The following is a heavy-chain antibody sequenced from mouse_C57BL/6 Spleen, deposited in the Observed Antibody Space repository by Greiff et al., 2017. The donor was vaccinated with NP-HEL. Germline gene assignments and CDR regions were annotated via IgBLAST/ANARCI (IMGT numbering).Heavy chain of an antibody. CDR1: GFTFSSYT. Sequence: EVKLVESGGGLVKPGGSLKLSCAASGFTFSSYTMSWVRQTPEKRLEWVATISGGGGNTYYPDSVKGRFTISRDNAKNTLYLQMSSLRSEDTALYYCARRGTTVVAPYAMDYWGQGTSVTVSS. V-gene: IGHV5-9*01. CDR3: ARRGTTVVAPYAMDY. J-gene: IGHJ4*01. CDR2: ISGGGGNT. D-gene: IGHD1-1*01.